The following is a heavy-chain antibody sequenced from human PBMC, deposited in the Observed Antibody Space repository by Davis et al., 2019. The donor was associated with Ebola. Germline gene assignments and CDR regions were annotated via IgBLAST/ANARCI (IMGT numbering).Heavy chain of an antibody. D-gene: IGHD5-12*01. V-gene: IGHV1-18*01. J-gene: IGHJ6*02. Sequence: AASVKVSCKASGYSFTDDGISWVRQAPGQGLEWMGWISTYNGNTNYAQKFQGRVTMTRNTSISTAYMELSSLRSEDTAVYYCARGQANYYYYYGMDVWGQGTTVTVSS. CDR3: ARGQANYYYYYGMDV. CDR2: ISTYNGNT. CDR1: GYSFTDDG.